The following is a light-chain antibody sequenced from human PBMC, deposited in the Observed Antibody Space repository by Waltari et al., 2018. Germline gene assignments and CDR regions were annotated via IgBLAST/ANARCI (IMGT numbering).Light chain of an antibody. CDR3: QQSYSSPRT. CDR1: QTISNY. CDR2: TTS. V-gene: IGKV1-39*01. Sequence: DIQMTQSPSSLSASVGDRVTTTCRASQTISNYLNWYQQKPGKAPKLLIYTTSTLQSGVPSRFSGSGSGTDFTLTISSLQPEDFATYYCQQSYSSPRTFGQGTKVEIK. J-gene: IGKJ1*01.